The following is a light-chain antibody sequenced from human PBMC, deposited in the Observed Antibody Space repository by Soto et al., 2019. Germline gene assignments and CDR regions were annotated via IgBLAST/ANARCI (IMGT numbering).Light chain of an antibody. CDR3: KKYGSSPCT. V-gene: IGKV3-20*01. CDR2: GAS. CDR1: QSVSSNY. Sequence: EIVLTQSPGTLSLSPGERATLSCRASQSVSSNYLAWYQQKPGQAPRPLIYGASSRATGIPDRFSGSGAGTDFTLTISRLESEDFAVYYCKKYGSSPCTFGQGTKVDIK. J-gene: IGKJ1*01.